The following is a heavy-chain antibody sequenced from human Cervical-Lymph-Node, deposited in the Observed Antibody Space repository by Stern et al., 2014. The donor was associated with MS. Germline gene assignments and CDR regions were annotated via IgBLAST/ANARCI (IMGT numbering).Heavy chain of an antibody. CDR2: IWYDGSNE. D-gene: IGHD4-23*01. V-gene: IGHV3-33*01. J-gene: IGHJ1*01. CDR3: AREGGNTAEYFQH. Sequence: VQLVESGGGVVQPGGALRLSCAASGFTFSSYGMHWVRQAPGKGLEWVAVIWYDGSNEYYADSVKGRFTISRDNSKNTLYLQMNSLRAEDTAVYYCAREGGNTAEYFQHWGQGTLVTVSS. CDR1: GFTFSSYG.